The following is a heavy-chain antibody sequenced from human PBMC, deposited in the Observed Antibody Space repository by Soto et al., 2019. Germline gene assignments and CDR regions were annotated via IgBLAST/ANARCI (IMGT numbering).Heavy chain of an antibody. J-gene: IGHJ5*02. Sequence: PSETLSLTCTVSGGSISSYYWSWIRQPPGKGLEWIGYIYYIGSTNYNPSLKSRVTISVETSKNQFSLKLSSVTAADTPVDYCARASSIGARDSFDHWGQGTLVTVSS. CDR1: GGSISSYY. CDR2: IYYIGST. CDR3: ARASSIGARDSFDH. V-gene: IGHV4-59*01. D-gene: IGHD6-6*01.